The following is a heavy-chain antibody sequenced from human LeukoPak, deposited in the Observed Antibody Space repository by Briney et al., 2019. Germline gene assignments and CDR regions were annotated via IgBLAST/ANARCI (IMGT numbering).Heavy chain of an antibody. CDR2: ISAYNGNT. V-gene: IGHV1-18*01. CDR1: GYTFTSYG. J-gene: IGHJ5*02. D-gene: IGHD1-1*01. Sequence: ASVKVSCKSSGYTFTSYGISWVRQAPGQGLEWMGWISAYNGNTNYAQKLQGRVTMTTDTSTSTAYMELRSLRSDDTAVYYCARDHRTEDWFDPWGQGTLVTVSS. CDR3: ARDHRTEDWFDP.